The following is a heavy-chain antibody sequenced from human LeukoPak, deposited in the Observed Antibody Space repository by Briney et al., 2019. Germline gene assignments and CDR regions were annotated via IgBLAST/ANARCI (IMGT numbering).Heavy chain of an antibody. D-gene: IGHD2-15*01. J-gene: IGHJ4*02. CDR3: AKSIGGVVVVAADY. V-gene: IGHV3-23*01. CDR2: ISGSGGST. Sequence: GGSLRLSCAASGFTFSTYAMTWVRQAPGKGLEWVSVISGSGGSTYYADTVKGRFTLSRDNSKNTLYLQMNSLRAEDTAVYYCAKSIGGVVVVAADYWGQGTLVTVSS. CDR1: GFTFSTYA.